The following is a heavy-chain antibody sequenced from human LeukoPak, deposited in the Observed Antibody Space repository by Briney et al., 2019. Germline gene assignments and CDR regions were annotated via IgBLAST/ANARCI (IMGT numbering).Heavy chain of an antibody. J-gene: IGHJ4*02. D-gene: IGHD3-10*01. V-gene: IGHV3-21*01. CDR2: ISSSSSYI. Sequence: GGSLRLSCEAAEFTFGSYDVTWVRQATGKGLEWVSSISSSSSYIYYADSVKGRFTISRDNAKNSLYLQMNSLRVEDTAVYYCTRDMIRGVVNYWGQGTLVTVSS. CDR1: EFTFGSYD. CDR3: TRDMIRGVVNY.